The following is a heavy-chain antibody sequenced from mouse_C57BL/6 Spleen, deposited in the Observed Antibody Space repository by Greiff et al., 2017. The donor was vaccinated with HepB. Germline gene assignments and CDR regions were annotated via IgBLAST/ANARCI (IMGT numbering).Heavy chain of an antibody. J-gene: IGHJ3*01. V-gene: IGHV14-2*01. CDR3: ARGSSGYVAWFAY. Sequence: EVQLKQSGAELVKPGASVKLSCTASGFNIKDYYMHWVKQRTEQGLEWIGRIDPEDGETKYAPKFQGNATITADTSSNTAYLQLSSLTSEDTAVYYCARGSSGYVAWFAYWGQGTLVTVSA. CDR1: GFNIKDYY. CDR2: IDPEDGET. D-gene: IGHD3-2*02.